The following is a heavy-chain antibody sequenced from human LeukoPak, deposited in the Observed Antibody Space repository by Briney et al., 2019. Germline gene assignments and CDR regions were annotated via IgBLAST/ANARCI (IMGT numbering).Heavy chain of an antibody. Sequence: PGGSLRLSCAASGFTFSSYGMHWVRQAPGKGLEWVAVISYDGSNKYYADSVKGRFTISRDNSKNTLYLQMNSLRAEDTAVYYCAKSEAVAGPYYFDYWGQGTLVTVSS. J-gene: IGHJ4*02. D-gene: IGHD6-19*01. CDR3: AKSEAVAGPYYFDY. V-gene: IGHV3-30*18. CDR2: ISYDGSNK. CDR1: GFTFSSYG.